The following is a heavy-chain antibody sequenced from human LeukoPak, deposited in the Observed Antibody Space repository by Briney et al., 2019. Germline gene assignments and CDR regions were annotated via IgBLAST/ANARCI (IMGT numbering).Heavy chain of an antibody. J-gene: IGHJ3*02. V-gene: IGHV4-59*13. CDR2: IYYSGST. CDR1: GDSSSSYY. CDR3: ARDRRYSGISGAFDI. Sequence: SETLSLTCNVSGDSSSSYYWSWIRQPPGKGLEWIGYIYYSGSTNYNPSLKSRVTILVDTSKKQFSLKLSSVTAADTAVYYCARDRRYSGISGAFDIWGQGTMVTVSS. D-gene: IGHD1-26*01.